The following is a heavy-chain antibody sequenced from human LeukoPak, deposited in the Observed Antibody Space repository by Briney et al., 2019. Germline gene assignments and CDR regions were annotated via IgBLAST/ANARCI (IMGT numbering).Heavy chain of an antibody. V-gene: IGHV4-39*07. CDR3: ARGRGGYSSSWYGQHNYFDY. J-gene: IGHJ4*02. CDR2: IYYSGST. D-gene: IGHD6-13*01. Sequence: PSETLSLTCTVSGGSISSSSYYWGWIRQPPGKGLEWIGSIYYSGSTYYNPSLKSRVTISVDPSKNQLSLKLSSVTAADTAVYYCARGRGGYSSSWYGQHNYFDYWGQGTLVTVSS. CDR1: GGSISSSSYY.